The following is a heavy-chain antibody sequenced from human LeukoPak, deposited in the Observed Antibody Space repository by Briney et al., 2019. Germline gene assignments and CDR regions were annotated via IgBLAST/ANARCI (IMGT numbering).Heavy chain of an antibody. CDR3: ARLSSSWYQDWYFDL. D-gene: IGHD6-13*01. J-gene: IGHJ2*01. CDR1: GGSISSYY. CDR2: IYTSGTT. Sequence: SETLSLTCTVYGGSISSYYWSWIRQPAGKGLEWIGRIYTSGTTHYNPSLKSRVTMSEDTSRKQFSLKLSSVTAADTAVYYCARLSSSWYQDWYFDLWGRGTLVTVSS. V-gene: IGHV4-4*07.